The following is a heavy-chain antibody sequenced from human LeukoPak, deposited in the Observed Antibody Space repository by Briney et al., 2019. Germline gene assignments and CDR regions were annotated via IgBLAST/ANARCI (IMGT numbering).Heavy chain of an antibody. CDR3: ARGHSESSLSFFDF. V-gene: IGHV1-18*01. J-gene: IGHJ4*02. D-gene: IGHD1-26*01. Sequence: ASVKVSCKASGYTFTTYGFNWVRQAPGQGLEWMGWISAYNGDTQYEQKLQGRVTMTTDTSTRTAYLELRSLSSDDTAVYYCARGHSESSLSFFDFWGQGTLVTVSS. CDR2: ISAYNGDT. CDR1: GYTFTTYG.